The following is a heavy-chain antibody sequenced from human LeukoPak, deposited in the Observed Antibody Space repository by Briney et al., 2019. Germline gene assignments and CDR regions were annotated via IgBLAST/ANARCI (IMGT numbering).Heavy chain of an antibody. J-gene: IGHJ4*02. Sequence: GESLKISCKGSGYSFTGYWIGWVRQMPGKGLEWMGIIYPGDSDTRYSPSSQGQVTISADKSISTAYLQWSSLKASDTAMYYCATVGVVVAATPLNYFDYWGQGTLVTVSS. V-gene: IGHV5-51*01. CDR1: GYSFTGYW. CDR2: IYPGDSDT. D-gene: IGHD2-15*01. CDR3: ATVGVVVAATPLNYFDY.